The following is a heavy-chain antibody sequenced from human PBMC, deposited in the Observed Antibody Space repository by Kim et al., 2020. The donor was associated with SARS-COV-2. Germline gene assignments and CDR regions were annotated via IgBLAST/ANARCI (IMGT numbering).Heavy chain of an antibody. J-gene: IGHJ4*02. Sequence: GGSLRLSCAASGFTFDDYAMHWVRQAPGQGLEWVSGISWYSCSIGYADSVKGRFTPSRDNAKNSLYLQMNSLRAEDTALYYCAKGLRGYSYGWNYWGQGTLVTVSS. D-gene: IGHD5-18*01. CDR2: ISWYSCSI. CDR1: GFTFDDYA. CDR3: AKGLRGYSYGWNY. V-gene: IGHV3-9*01.